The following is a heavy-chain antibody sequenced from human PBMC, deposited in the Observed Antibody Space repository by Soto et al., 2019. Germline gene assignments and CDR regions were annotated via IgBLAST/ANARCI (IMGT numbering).Heavy chain of an antibody. CDR1: GGSISSYY. CDR2: IYYSGST. J-gene: IGHJ5*02. Sequence: SETLSLTCTVSGGSISSYYWSWIRQPPGKGLEWIGYIYYSGSTNYNPSLKSRVTISVDTSKNQFSLKLSSVTAADTAVYYCARAFRYDSSGYYSVWFDPWGQGTLVTVSS. CDR3: ARAFRYDSSGYYSVWFDP. D-gene: IGHD3-22*01. V-gene: IGHV4-59*12.